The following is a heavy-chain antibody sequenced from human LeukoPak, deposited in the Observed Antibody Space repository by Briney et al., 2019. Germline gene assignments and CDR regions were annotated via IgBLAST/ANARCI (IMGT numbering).Heavy chain of an antibody. CDR3: ARASSSWYYFDY. V-gene: IGHV4-34*01. J-gene: IGHJ4*02. CDR2: INHSGNT. D-gene: IGHD6-13*01. CDR1: GGSFSGYY. Sequence: PSETLSLTCAVYGGSFSGYYWSWIRQPPGKGLEWIGEINHSGNTNYNPSLKSRVTISVDTSKNQFSLKLNSVTAEDTAVYYCARASSSWYYFDYWGQGTLVTVSS.